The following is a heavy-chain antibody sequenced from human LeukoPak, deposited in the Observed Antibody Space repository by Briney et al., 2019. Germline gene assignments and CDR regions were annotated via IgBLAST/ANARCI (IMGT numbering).Heavy chain of an antibody. CDR1: GYTFTGYG. D-gene: IGHD2-8*01. Sequence: ASVKVSCKASGYTFTGYGITWVRQAPGQGLEWMGWISPYDDNRNYTQKLQGRVTLTTDTSTSTAYMDLRSLRSDDTAVYYCARGGLRVMVYRLYYMDVWGKGTTVTVSS. CDR3: ARGGLRVMVYRLYYMDV. V-gene: IGHV1-18*01. J-gene: IGHJ6*03. CDR2: ISPYDDNR.